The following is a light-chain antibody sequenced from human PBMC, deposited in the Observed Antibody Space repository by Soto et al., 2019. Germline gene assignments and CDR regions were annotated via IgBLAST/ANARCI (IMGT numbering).Light chain of an antibody. Sequence: DIVMTQSPDSLTGSLGKRATFPCKSSHSVLSTSISKNYLAWYQQKPGQPPQLLIYWASTRHSGVPDRFSGSGSATDFTLTIDNLQAEDVAVYYCQQYSTSPRTFGRGTKVEIQ. CDR3: QQYSTSPRT. CDR2: WAS. CDR1: HSVLSTSISKNY. V-gene: IGKV4-1*01. J-gene: IGKJ4*02.